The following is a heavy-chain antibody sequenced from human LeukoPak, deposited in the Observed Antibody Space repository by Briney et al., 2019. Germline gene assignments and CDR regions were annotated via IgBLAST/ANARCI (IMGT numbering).Heavy chain of an antibody. CDR1: GFTFSSYA. D-gene: IGHD3-10*01. CDR3: AKQSDGLLWFGEFDY. J-gene: IGHJ4*02. Sequence: GGSPRLSCAASGFTFSSYAMSWGRQAPGKGLEWVSGISGSGGSTKYADSVKGRFTISRENSKNTLYLQVNSLRAEDAAVYYCAKQSDGLLWFGEFDYWGQGTLVTVSS. V-gene: IGHV3-23*01. CDR2: ISGSGGST.